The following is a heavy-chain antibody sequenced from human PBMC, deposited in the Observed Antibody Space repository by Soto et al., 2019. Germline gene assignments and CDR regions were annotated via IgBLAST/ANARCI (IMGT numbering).Heavy chain of an antibody. V-gene: IGHV1-69*01. CDR2: IIPIFGTA. CDR3: AGGRAYFDY. CDR1: GGTFSSYA. J-gene: IGHJ4*02. Sequence: QVQLVQSGAEVKKPGSSVKVSCKASGGTFSSYAISWVRQAPGQGLEWMGGIIPIFGTANYAQKFQGRVTLTADESKSTAYMELSSLRSEGTGLYYWAGGRAYFDYWGQGTLVTVSS.